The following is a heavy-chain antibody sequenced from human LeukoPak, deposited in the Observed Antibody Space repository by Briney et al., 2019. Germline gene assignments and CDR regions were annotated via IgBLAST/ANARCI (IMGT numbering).Heavy chain of an antibody. D-gene: IGHD3-10*01. CDR2: IIPIFGTA. CDR1: GGTFSSYA. V-gene: IGHV1-69*13. Sequence: ASVKVSCKASGGTFSSYAISWVRQAPGQGLEWMGGIIPIFGTANYAQKFQGRVTITADESTSTAYMEPSSLRSEDTAVYYCARRDYYGSGSPDAFDIWGQGTMVTVSS. J-gene: IGHJ3*02. CDR3: ARRDYYGSGSPDAFDI.